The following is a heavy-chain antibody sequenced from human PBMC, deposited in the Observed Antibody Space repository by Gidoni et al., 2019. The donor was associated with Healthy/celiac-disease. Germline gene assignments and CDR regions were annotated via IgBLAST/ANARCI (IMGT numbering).Heavy chain of an antibody. V-gene: IGHV3-15*01. J-gene: IGHJ5*02. Sequence: EVPLVESGGGLVKPGGSLRLSWAASGFPFSHAWMSWVRQAPGKGLEWVGRIKSKTDGGTTDYAAPVKGRCTISRDDSKNTLYLQMNSLKTEDTAVYYCTNDYGDYVWAWGQGTLVTVSS. CDR2: IKSKTDGGTT. CDR3: TNDYGDYVWA. D-gene: IGHD4-17*01. CDR1: GFPFSHAW.